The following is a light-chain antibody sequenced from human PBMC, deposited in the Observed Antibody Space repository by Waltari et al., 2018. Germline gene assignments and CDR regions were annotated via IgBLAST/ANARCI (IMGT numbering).Light chain of an antibody. CDR1: HTDVRDYNY. CDR2: DVT. J-gene: IGLJ3*02. CDR3: CSYAGSHTWV. Sequence: QSALPQPRSVSGSPGLSVTISCTGTHTDVRDYNYVSWYQHHPGKAPKLMIYDVTKRPSGVPDRFSGSKSGNTASLTISGLQTEDEADYYCCSYAGSHTWVFGGGTKLTVL. V-gene: IGLV2-11*01.